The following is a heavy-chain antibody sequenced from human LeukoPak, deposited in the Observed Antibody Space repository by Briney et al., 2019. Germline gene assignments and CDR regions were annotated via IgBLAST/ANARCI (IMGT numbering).Heavy chain of an antibody. CDR2: ISYDGSNK. Sequence: GGSLRLSCAASGFTFITYGMHWVRQAPGKGLGWVAVISYDGSNKYYADSVKGRFTISRDNSKNTLYLQMNSLRAEDTAVYYCARNYFGSGLFDYWGQGTLVTVSS. D-gene: IGHD3-10*01. J-gene: IGHJ4*02. CDR3: ARNYFGSGLFDY. CDR1: GFTFITYG. V-gene: IGHV3-30*03.